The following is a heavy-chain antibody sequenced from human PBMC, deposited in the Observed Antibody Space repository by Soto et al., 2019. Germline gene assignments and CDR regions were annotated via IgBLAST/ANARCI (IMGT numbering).Heavy chain of an antibody. Sequence: SVKVSCKASGGTFSSYAISWVRQAPGQGLEWMGGIIPIFGTANYAQKFQGRATITADESTSTAYMELSRLRSDDTDVYYCARGTYSSGRGTYYYYYGMDVWG. D-gene: IGHD6-19*01. CDR2: IIPIFGTA. V-gene: IGHV1-69*13. CDR1: GGTFSSYA. J-gene: IGHJ6*02. CDR3: ARGTYSSGRGTYYYYYGMDV.